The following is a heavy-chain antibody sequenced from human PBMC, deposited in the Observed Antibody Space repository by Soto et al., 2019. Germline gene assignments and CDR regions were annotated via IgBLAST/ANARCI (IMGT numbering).Heavy chain of an antibody. V-gene: IGHV1-18*01. J-gene: IGHJ1*01. CDR3: ARKQSVEHWPLAQSIPQH. D-gene: IGHD3-3*02. CDR2: ISAYNGNT. CDR1: GYTFTSYG. Sequence: ASVKVSCKASGYTFTSYGISWVRQAPGQGLEWMGWISAYNGNTNYAQKLQGRVTMTTDTSTSTAYMELRSLRSDDTAVYYCARKQSVEHWPLAQSIPQHCGQGTLGTVPS.